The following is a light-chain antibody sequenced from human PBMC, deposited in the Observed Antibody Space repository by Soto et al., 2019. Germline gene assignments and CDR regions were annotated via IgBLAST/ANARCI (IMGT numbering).Light chain of an antibody. Sequence: DMKVTRSPCTLSEYIEDRVTITCRASQSISSWLAWYQQKPGKAPKLLIYDASSLESGVPSRFGGSGSGTEFTLTITSLQPDDFATYSCHQYNTYSTFGQGRRLEI. J-gene: IGKJ5*01. CDR2: DAS. CDR1: QSISSW. V-gene: IGKV1-5*01. CDR3: HQYNTYST.